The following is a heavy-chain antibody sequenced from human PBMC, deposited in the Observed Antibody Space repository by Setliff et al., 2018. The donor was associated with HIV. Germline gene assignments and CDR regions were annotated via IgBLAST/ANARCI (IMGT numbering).Heavy chain of an antibody. CDR2: VYNSGIT. J-gene: IGHJ6*03. Sequence: PSETLSLTCTVSGGSVSSPGYYWGWIRQPPGKGLEWIGSVYNSGITFKNPSLKSRVTISVDRSGNQFSLKLSSVTAADTAVYYCARRGSGFFHYYYYMDVWGKGTTVTVSS. V-gene: IGHV4-39*07. CDR3: ARRGSGFFHYYYYMDV. D-gene: IGHD3-10*01. CDR1: GGSVSSPGYY.